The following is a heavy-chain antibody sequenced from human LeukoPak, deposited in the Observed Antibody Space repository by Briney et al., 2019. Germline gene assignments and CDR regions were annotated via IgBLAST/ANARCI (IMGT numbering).Heavy chain of an antibody. Sequence: GGSLRLSCAASGFTFSSYAMSWVRQAPGRGLEWVSAITGSGGDTFHADSVKGRFTISRDNSKNTLYMQMNSLRDEDTAVYYCAKGSADARPYCFDYWGQGTLVTVSS. D-gene: IGHD2-21*01. V-gene: IGHV3-23*01. CDR1: GFTFSSYA. J-gene: IGHJ4*02. CDR3: AKGSADARPYCFDY. CDR2: ITGSGGDT.